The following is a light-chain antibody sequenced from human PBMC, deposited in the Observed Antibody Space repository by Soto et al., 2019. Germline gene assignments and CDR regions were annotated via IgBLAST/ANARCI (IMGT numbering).Light chain of an antibody. CDR2: DAS. Sequence: DIHITQSPSTLSASVGDTVRVTCRASQSVSGWLAWYQQKPGEAPKLLIYDASALPRGVPSRFSGSGSGTKFTLTIASLQPDDFATYYCQQYETFSGTFGPGTKVDIK. CDR3: QQYETFSGT. CDR1: QSVSGW. V-gene: IGKV1-5*01. J-gene: IGKJ1*01.